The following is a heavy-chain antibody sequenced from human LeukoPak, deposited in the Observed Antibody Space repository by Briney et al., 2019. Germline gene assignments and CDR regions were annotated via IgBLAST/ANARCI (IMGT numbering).Heavy chain of an antibody. CDR3: ARDRGVPGPGNALDI. Sequence: ASVRVSCKASGYTFTNYHMHWVRQAPGQGLEWLGLVKPKSGDSDFVQKFRGRVTVTTDVSTTTIHMKLSNLRSDDTAVYYCARDRGVPGPGNALDIWGQGTMVTVSS. CDR2: VKPKSGDS. V-gene: IGHV1-2*06. J-gene: IGHJ3*02. D-gene: IGHD2-8*01. CDR1: GYTFTNYH.